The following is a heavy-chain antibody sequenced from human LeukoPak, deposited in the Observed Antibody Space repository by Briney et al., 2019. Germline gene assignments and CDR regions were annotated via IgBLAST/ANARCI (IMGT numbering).Heavy chain of an antibody. D-gene: IGHD6-25*01. Sequence: GGSLRLSCAASGFTFSSYAMSWVRQAPGKGPEWVSTISIGGGRTYYADSVKGRFTVSRDTSKNTLYLQMNSLRAEDTAVYYCARKGIGSSRYQNMDVWGKGTTVTVSS. CDR2: ISIGGGRT. J-gene: IGHJ6*03. V-gene: IGHV3-23*01. CDR1: GFTFSSYA. CDR3: ARKGIGSSRYQNMDV.